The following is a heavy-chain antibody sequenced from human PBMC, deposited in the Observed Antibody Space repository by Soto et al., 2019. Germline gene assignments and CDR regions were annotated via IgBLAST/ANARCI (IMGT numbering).Heavy chain of an antibody. Sequence: PSETLSLTCTVSGGSISSGDYYWSWIRQPPGKGLEWIGYIYYSGSTYYNPSLKSRVTISVDTSKNQFSLKLSSVTAADTAVYYCARASIAELTLDYSGPGTLLTV. J-gene: IGHJ4*02. D-gene: IGHD6-13*01. V-gene: IGHV4-30-4*01. CDR3: ARASIAELTLDY. CDR2: IYYSGST. CDR1: GGSISSGDYY.